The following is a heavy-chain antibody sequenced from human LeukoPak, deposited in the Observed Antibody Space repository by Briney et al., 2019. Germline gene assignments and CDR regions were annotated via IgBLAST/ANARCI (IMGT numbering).Heavy chain of an antibody. CDR1: GFTFTSSA. J-gene: IGHJ4*02. CDR2: IVVGSGNT. CDR3: AATIVATTPSFDY. Sequence: SVKVSCKASGFTFTSSAMQWVRQARGQRLEWIGWIVVGSGNTNYAQKFQERVTITRDMSTSTAYMELSSLRSEDTAVYYCAATIVATTPSFDYWGQGTLVTVSS. D-gene: IGHD5-12*01. V-gene: IGHV1-58*02.